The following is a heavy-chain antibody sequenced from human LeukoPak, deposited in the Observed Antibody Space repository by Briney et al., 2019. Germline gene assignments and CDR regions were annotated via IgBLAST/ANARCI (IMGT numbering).Heavy chain of an antibody. CDR3: ARGDYVWGSPDY. Sequence: ASVKVSCKASTYNFGSFGIDWVRQAPGQGLEWMGWISAYNGNTNYAQKLQGRVTMTTDTSTSTAYMELRSLRSDDTAVYYCARGDYVWGSPDYWGQGTLVTVSS. D-gene: IGHD3-16*01. CDR1: TYNFGSFG. V-gene: IGHV1-18*01. J-gene: IGHJ4*02. CDR2: ISAYNGNT.